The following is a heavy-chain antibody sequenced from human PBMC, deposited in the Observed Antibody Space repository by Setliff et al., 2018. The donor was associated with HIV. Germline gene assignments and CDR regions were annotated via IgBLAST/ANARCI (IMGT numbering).Heavy chain of an antibody. Sequence: PGGSLRLSCGTSGFTFGDFCMNWVRQAPGKGLEWISYISSKRTSIYYADSVKGRFTISRDDSNSIAYLQMNSLKVEDTAVYYCTRAVRVSGDAFDTWGQGTMVTVSS. CDR1: GFTFGDFC. D-gene: IGHD6-13*01. J-gene: IGHJ3*02. CDR2: ISSKRTSI. CDR3: TRAVRVSGDAFDT. V-gene: IGHV3-48*01.